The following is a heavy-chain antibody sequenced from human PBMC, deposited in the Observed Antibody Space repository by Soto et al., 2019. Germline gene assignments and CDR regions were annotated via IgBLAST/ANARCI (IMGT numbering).Heavy chain of an antibody. D-gene: IGHD3-10*01. Sequence: QVQLQQWGAGLLKPSETLSLTCAVYGGSFSGYYWSWIRQPPGKELEWIGEINHSGSTNYNPSLKSRVTISVDTSKNQFSLKLSSVTAADTAVYYCASGGSGKFDPWGQGTLVTVSS. J-gene: IGHJ5*02. CDR2: INHSGST. V-gene: IGHV4-34*01. CDR3: ASGGSGKFDP. CDR1: GGSFSGYY.